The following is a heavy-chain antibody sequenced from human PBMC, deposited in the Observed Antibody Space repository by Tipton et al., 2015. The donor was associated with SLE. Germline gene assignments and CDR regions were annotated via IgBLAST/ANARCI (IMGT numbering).Heavy chain of an antibody. D-gene: IGHD5-18*01. J-gene: IGHJ4*02. CDR2: IKQDGSEK. CDR3: VRRRGYSYGSQLADY. V-gene: IGHV3-7*01. Sequence: SLRLSCAASGFTFSSYWMSWVRQAPGKGLEWVANIKQDGSEKYYVDSVKGRFTISRDNAKNSLYLQMSSLRAEDTAVYYCVRRRGYSYGSQLADYWGQGTLVTVSS. CDR1: GFTFSSYW.